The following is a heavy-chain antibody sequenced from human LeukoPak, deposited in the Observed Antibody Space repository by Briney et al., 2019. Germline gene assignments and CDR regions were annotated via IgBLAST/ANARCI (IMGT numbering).Heavy chain of an antibody. CDR3: ARHSSGWSFDY. CDR2: IYYSGST. V-gene: IGHV4-39*01. CDR1: GGSIRSSSYY. Sequence: PSETLSLTCTVSGGSIRSSSYYWGWIRQPPGKGLEWIGIIYYSGSTYYNPSLKSRVTISVDTSKNQLSLKLSSVTAADTAVYYCARHSSGWSFDYRGQGTLVTVSS. D-gene: IGHD6-19*01. J-gene: IGHJ4*02.